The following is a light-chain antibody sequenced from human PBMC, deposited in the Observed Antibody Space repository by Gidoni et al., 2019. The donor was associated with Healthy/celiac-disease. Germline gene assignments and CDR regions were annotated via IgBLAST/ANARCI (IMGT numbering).Light chain of an antibody. V-gene: IGKV3-11*01. CDR2: DAS. CDR1: QSVSSY. J-gene: IGKJ4*01. CDR3: QQRSNWPPLT. Sequence: DIVLTQSPATLSLSPGERATLSCRASQSVSSYLAWYQQNPGQAPRLLIYDASSGSGTDFTLTISSLEPEDFAVYYCQQRSNWPPLTFGGGTKVEIK.